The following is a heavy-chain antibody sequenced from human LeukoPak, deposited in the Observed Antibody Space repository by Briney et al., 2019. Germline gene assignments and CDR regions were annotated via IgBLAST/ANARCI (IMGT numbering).Heavy chain of an antibody. J-gene: IGHJ4*02. V-gene: IGHV3-23*01. CDR3: AKESPYFDY. Sequence: GGSLRLSCATSGFTFAGNAMSWVRQAPGKGLEWVSGISAGDGSSHYADSVKGRFTISRDNSKNTLYLQMNSLRAEDTAVYYCAKESPYFDYWGQGTLVTVSS. CDR2: ISAGDGSS. CDR1: GFTFAGNA.